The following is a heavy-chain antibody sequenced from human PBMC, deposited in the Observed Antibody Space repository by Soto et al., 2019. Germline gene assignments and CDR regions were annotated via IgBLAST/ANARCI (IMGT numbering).Heavy chain of an antibody. Sequence: PSETLSLTCTVSGGPVGSGSYCWSWIRQPPGKGLEWIGEINHSGSTNYNPSLKSRVTISVDTSKNQFSLKLSSVTAADTAVYYCARGIHTQKRGYSGYEFSEYYYYMDVWGKGTTVTVSS. CDR1: GGPVGSGSYC. CDR3: ARGIHTQKRGYSGYEFSEYYYYMDV. D-gene: IGHD5-12*01. J-gene: IGHJ6*03. V-gene: IGHV4-61*01. CDR2: INHSGST.